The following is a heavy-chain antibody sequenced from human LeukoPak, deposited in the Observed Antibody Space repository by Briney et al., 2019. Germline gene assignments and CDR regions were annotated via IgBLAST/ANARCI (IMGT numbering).Heavy chain of an antibody. D-gene: IGHD6-19*01. CDR2: IIPIFGTA. V-gene: IGHV1-69*05. CDR1: GGTFSSHA. CDR3: AREHGYSSGWYFVGPSEQESYNWFDP. Sequence: SVKVSCKASGGTFSSHAISWVRQAPGQGLEWMGGIIPIFGTANYAQKFQGRVTITTDESTSTAYMELSSLRSEDTAVYYCAREHGYSSGWYFVGPSEQESYNWFDPWGQGTLVTVSS. J-gene: IGHJ5*02.